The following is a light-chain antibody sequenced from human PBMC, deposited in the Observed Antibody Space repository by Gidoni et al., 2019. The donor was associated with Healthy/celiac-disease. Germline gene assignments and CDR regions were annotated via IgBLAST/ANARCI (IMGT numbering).Light chain of an antibody. CDR2: AAS. CDR3: QQSYSTLGT. V-gene: IGKV1-39*01. CDR1: QSISSY. J-gene: IGKJ1*01. Sequence: DIQMTQSPSSLSASVGDRVTITCRASQSISSYLNWYQQKPGKAPKLLIYAASSLQSGLPSRFSGSGSVTDFTLTISSLQPEDFATYYCQQSYSTLGTFXQXTKVEIK.